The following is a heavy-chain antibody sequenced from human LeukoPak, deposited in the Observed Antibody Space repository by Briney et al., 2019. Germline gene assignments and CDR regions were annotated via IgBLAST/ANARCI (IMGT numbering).Heavy chain of an antibody. CDR1: GFSFSGSW. CDR3: ARDPEGGACDY. Sequence: GGSLRLSCATSGFSFSGSWMSWLRQAPGKGREWVANIKEDGRLIYYVDSVKGRFTISRDNAKNSVYLQMNSLRVEDTAVYYCARDPEGGACDYWGQGTLVTVSS. D-gene: IGHD1-26*01. CDR2: IKEDGRLI. V-gene: IGHV3-7*01. J-gene: IGHJ4*02.